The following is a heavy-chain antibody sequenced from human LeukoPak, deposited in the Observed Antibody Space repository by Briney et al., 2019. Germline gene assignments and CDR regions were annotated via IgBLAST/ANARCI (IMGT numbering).Heavy chain of an antibody. V-gene: IGHV4-4*09. D-gene: IGHD2-2*01. J-gene: IGHJ5*02. CDR3: ARQGSCSSTSCDLLENNWFDP. CDR2: IYTSGST. Sequence: SETLSLTCTVSGGSISSYYWSWIRQPPGKGLEWIGYIYTSGSTNYNPSLKSRVTISVDTSKNQFSLKLSSVTAADTAVYYCARQGSCSSTSCDLLENNWFDPWGQGTLVTVPS. CDR1: GGSISSYY.